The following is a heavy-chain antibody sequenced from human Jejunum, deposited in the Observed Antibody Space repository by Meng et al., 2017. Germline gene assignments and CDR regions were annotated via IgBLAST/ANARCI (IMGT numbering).Heavy chain of an antibody. Sequence: VKLGEAGGGLVQPGGSLSISFAASGFTFASYAMSWVRQAPGKGLVWVAFIWFDGSNEYYADSVKGRFTISRDNSKNTVYLQMNSLRVEDTAVYYCARAFGGGYPFDYWGQGNLVTVSS. V-gene: IGHV3-33*08. CDR1: GFTFASYA. J-gene: IGHJ4*02. D-gene: IGHD3-10*01. CDR3: ARAFGGGYPFDY. CDR2: IWFDGSNE.